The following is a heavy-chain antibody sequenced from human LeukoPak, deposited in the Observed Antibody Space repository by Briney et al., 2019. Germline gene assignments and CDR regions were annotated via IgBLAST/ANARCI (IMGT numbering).Heavy chain of an antibody. D-gene: IGHD1-1*01. CDR3: ARGTGTDFDF. CDR1: GGTFSTYA. Sequence: ASVKVSCKASGGTFSTYAIIWVRQAPGQGLEWMGGIIPLFGTANYAQKFQGRVTITTDESTGTAYMELSSLRSEDTAVYYCARGTGTDFDFWGQGTLVTVSS. J-gene: IGHJ4*02. V-gene: IGHV1-69*05. CDR2: IIPLFGTA.